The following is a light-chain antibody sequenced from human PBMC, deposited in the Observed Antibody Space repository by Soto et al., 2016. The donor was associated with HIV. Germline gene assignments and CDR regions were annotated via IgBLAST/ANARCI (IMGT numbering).Light chain of an antibody. J-gene: IGKJ4*01. CDR1: QAIRND. CDR3: QQYNSYPPT. V-gene: IGKV1-17*01. CDR2: AAS. Sequence: DIQMTQSPPSLSASVGDRVTITCRASQAIRNDLGWYQHKPGKAPKRLIYAASSLQSGVPSRFSGSGSGTEFTLTISSLQPEDFATYYCQQYNSYPPTFGGGPRWRSN.